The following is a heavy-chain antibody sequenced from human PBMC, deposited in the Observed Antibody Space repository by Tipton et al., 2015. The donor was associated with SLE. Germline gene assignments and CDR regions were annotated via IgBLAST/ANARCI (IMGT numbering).Heavy chain of an antibody. CDR3: ARGVVVVAATYPYYFDY. CDR2: IYTSGST. J-gene: IGHJ4*02. CDR1: GGSISSGSYY. Sequence: LRLSCTVSGGSISSGSYYWSWIRQPAGKGLEWIGHIYTSGSTNYNPSLKSRVTISVDTSKNQFSLKLSSVTAADTAVYYCARGVVVVAATYPYYFDYWGQGTLVTVSS. V-gene: IGHV4-61*09. D-gene: IGHD2-15*01.